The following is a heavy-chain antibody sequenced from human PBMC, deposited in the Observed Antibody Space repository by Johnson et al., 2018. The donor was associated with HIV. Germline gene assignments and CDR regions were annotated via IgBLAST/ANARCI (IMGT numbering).Heavy chain of an antibody. CDR3: ASRGREIVAAGILGAFDI. J-gene: IGHJ3*02. D-gene: IGHD6-13*01. V-gene: IGHV3-30*03. CDR1: GFTFRNYG. Sequence: QVHLVESGGGVVQPGRSLRLSCVASGFTFRNYGMHWVRQAPGKGLEWVAVISYDGSVKYYADAVKGRFTISRDNYKNTLYLQMNSLRAEDTAVYYCASRGREIVAAGILGAFDIWGQGTMVTVSS. CDR2: ISYDGSVK.